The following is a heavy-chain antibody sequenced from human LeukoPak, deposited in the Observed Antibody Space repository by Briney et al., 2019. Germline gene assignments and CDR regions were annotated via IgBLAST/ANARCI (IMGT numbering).Heavy chain of an antibody. Sequence: SETLSLTCTVSGGSISSYYWSRIRQPPGKGLEWIGYIYYSGSTNYNPSLKSRVTISVDTSKNQFSLKLSSVTAADTAVYYCARGSTYYDFWSGYRGGYYFDYWGQGTLVTVSS. CDR2: IYYSGST. V-gene: IGHV4-59*01. CDR1: GGSISSYY. CDR3: ARGSTYYDFWSGYRGGYYFDY. J-gene: IGHJ4*02. D-gene: IGHD3-3*01.